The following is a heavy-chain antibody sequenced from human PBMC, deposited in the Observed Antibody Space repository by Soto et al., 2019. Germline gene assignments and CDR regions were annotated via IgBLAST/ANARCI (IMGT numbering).Heavy chain of an antibody. Sequence: GGSLRLSCAASGFTFSSYGMHWVRQAPGKGLEWVAVISYDGSNKYYADSVKGRFTISRDNSKNTLYLQMNSLRAEDTAVYYCAKTLRWQNTHYDAFDIWGQGTMVTVSS. CDR1: GFTFSSYG. CDR3: AKTLRWQNTHYDAFDI. J-gene: IGHJ3*02. V-gene: IGHV3-30*18. CDR2: ISYDGSNK. D-gene: IGHD3-10*01.